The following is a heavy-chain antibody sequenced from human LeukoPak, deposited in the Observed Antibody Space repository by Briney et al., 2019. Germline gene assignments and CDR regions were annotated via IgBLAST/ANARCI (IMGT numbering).Heavy chain of an antibody. J-gene: IGHJ4*02. V-gene: IGHV4-59*08. CDR1: GGSIGSYY. CDR2: IYYSGST. D-gene: IGHD1-1*01. Sequence: SETLSLTCTVSGGSIGSYYWSWIRQPPGKGLEWIGYIYYSGSTYYNPSLKSRVTISVDTSKNQFSLKLSSVTAADTAVYYCARGKYTINWGQGTLVTVSS. CDR3: ARGKYTIN.